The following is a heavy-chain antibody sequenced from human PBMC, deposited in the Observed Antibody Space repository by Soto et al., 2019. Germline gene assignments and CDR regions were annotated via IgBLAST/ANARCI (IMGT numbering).Heavy chain of an antibody. CDR3: AKQQIITMIVVVIPNYFDY. J-gene: IGHJ4*02. D-gene: IGHD3-22*01. V-gene: IGHV3-23*01. CDR2: ISGSGGST. Sequence: LRLSCAASGFTFSSYAMSWVRQAPGKGLEWVSAISGSGGSTYYADSVKGRFTISRDNSKNTLYLQMNSLRAEDTAVYYCAKQQIITMIVVVIPNYFDYWGQGTLVTVSS. CDR1: GFTFSSYA.